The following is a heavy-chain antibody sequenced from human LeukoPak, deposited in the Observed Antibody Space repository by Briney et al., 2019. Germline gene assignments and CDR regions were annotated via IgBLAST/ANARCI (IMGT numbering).Heavy chain of an antibody. J-gene: IGHJ4*02. CDR3: TTDYYRENSQPP. D-gene: IGHD3-10*01. CDR2: IKSNTDGGTA. V-gene: IGHV3-15*01. CDR1: GFTFSSAW. Sequence: GGSLRLSCAASGFTFSSAWMSWVRQAPGKGLEWVGRIKSNTDGGTADYAAPVKGRFTISSDDSKNTLYLQMNSLKTEDTAMYYCTTDYYRENSQPPWGQGTLVTVSS.